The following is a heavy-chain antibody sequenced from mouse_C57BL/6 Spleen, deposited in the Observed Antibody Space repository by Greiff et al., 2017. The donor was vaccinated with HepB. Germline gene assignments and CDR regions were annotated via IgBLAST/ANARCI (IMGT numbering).Heavy chain of an antibody. Sequence: VQLQQSGPELVKPGASVKISCKASGYAFSSSWMNWVKQRPGKGLEWIGRIYPGDGDTNYNGKFKGKATLTADKSSSTAYMQLSSLTSEDSAVYFCAREKNWYWYFDVWGTGTTVTVSS. J-gene: IGHJ1*03. D-gene: IGHD4-1*01. CDR2: IYPGDGDT. V-gene: IGHV1-82*01. CDR1: GYAFSSSW. CDR3: AREKNWYWYFDV.